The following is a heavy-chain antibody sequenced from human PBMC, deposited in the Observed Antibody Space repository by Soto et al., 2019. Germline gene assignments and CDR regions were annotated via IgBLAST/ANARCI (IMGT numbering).Heavy chain of an antibody. CDR1: GYTFTSYG. D-gene: IGHD2-15*01. CDR2: ISAYNGNT. J-gene: IGHJ1*01. Sequence: ASVKVSCKASGYTFTSYGISWVRQAPGQGLEWMGWISAYNGNTNYAQKLQGRVTMTTDTSTSTAYMELRSLRSDDTAVYYCARSPYCSGGSCYSEYFQRWGQGTLVTVS. V-gene: IGHV1-18*01. CDR3: ARSPYCSGGSCYSEYFQR.